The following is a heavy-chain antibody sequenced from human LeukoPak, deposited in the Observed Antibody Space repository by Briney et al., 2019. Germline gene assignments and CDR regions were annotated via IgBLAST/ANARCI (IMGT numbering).Heavy chain of an antibody. V-gene: IGHV1-69*13. J-gene: IGHJ6*02. CDR2: TIPIFGTA. D-gene: IGHD3-10*01. Sequence: ASVKVSCKASGGTFSSYAISWVRQAPGQGLEWMGGTIPIFGTANYAQKFQGRVTITADESTSTAYMELSSLRSEDTAVYYCARCEITMVRGVMGHYYYYGMDVWGQGTTVTVSS. CDR3: ARCEITMVRGVMGHYYYYGMDV. CDR1: GGTFSSYA.